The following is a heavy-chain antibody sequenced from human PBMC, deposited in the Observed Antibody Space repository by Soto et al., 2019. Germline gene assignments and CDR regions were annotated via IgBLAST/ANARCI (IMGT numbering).Heavy chain of an antibody. CDR1: GGSISSGGYS. D-gene: IGHD2-2*01. Sequence: SETLSLTCAVSGGSISSGGYSWSWIRQPPGKGLEWIGYIYHSGSTYYNPSLKSRVTISVDRSKNQFSLKLSSATAADTAVYYCARAANIVVVPAARGWFDPWGQGTLVTVSS. CDR2: IYHSGST. V-gene: IGHV4-30-2*01. CDR3: ARAANIVVVPAARGWFDP. J-gene: IGHJ5*02.